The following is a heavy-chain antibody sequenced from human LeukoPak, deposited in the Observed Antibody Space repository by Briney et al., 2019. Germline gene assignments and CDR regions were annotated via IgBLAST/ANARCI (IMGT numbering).Heavy chain of an antibody. D-gene: IGHD3-22*01. CDR2: IYTSGST. J-gene: IGHJ3*02. Sequence: PSETLSLTCTVSGASISSGNYYWNWIRQPAGKGLEWIGRIYTSGSTNYNPSLKSRVTISVDTSKNQFSLNLSSVTAADTAVYYCARYYYDSSQPFDIWGQGTMVTVSS. CDR1: GASISSGNYY. V-gene: IGHV4-61*02. CDR3: ARYYYDSSQPFDI.